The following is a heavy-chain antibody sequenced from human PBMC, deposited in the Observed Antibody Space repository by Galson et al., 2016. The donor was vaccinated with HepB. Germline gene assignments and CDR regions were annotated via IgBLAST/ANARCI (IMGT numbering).Heavy chain of an antibody. CDR2: ISFGSSNK. Sequence: SLRLSCAASGIIFRSYGMHWVRQAPGKGLEWVAVISFGSSNKFYANSVKGRFAVSRDNSKNTVHLQMGSLRAEDTAVYYCASPPLAGCTTTSCYLGTPNGVDVWGKGTTVIVSS. J-gene: IGHJ6*04. CDR1: GIIFRSYG. CDR3: ASPPLAGCTTTSCYLGTPNGVDV. D-gene: IGHD2-2*01. V-gene: IGHV3-30*03.